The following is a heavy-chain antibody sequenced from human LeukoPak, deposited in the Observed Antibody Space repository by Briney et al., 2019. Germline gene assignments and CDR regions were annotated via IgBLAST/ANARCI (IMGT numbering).Heavy chain of an antibody. CDR3: ARHYYGSGINWFDP. V-gene: IGHV4-59*08. CDR2: IYFSGST. J-gene: IGHJ5*02. CDR1: GGSIRSYY. D-gene: IGHD3-10*01. Sequence: SETLSLTCTVSGGSIRSYYWSWIRQPPGKGLEWIGYIYFSGSTSYNPSLKSRVTISVDRSKNQFSLKLSSVAAADTAVYYCARHYYGSGINWFDPWGQGTLVTVSS.